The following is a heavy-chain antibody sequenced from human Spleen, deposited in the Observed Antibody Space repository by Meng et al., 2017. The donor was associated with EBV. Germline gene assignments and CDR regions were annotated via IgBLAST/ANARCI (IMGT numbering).Heavy chain of an antibody. CDR3: SRDLAGADDD. V-gene: IGHV3-23*01. CDR1: GFTLSGYA. CDR2: ISGTGSDDST. J-gene: IGHJ4*02. Sequence: EAQLLESGGGLGQPGGSRRLSCEASGFTLSGYAMSWVRQAPGKGLEWVSSISGTGSDDSTYYADSVKGRFTISRDISKNSLYLQMNSLRVEDTAIYFCSRDLAGADDDWGPGTLVTVSS.